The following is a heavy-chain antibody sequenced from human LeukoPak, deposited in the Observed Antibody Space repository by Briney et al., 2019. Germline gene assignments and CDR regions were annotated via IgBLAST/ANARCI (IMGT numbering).Heavy chain of an antibody. D-gene: IGHD6-13*01. V-gene: IGHV3-30*02. CDR2: IRYDGSNK. J-gene: IGHJ4*02. CDR3: AKTYSNSWTFDY. CDR1: GLTVTKNY. Sequence: GGSLRLSRVVSGLTVTKNYISWVRQAPGKGLEWVTFIRYDGSNKYYADSVKGRFTISRYSSKNTLYLQMNSLRAEDTAVYYCAKTYSNSWTFDYWGQGTLVTVSS.